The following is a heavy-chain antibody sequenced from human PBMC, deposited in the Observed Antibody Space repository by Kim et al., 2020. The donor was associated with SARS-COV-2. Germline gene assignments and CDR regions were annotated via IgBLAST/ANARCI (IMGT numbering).Heavy chain of an antibody. CDR1: GGSIRSTSYY. CDR2: VYYSGST. Sequence: SETLSLTCTVSGGSIRSTSYYWGWIRQPPGKGLEWIGSVYYSGSTYYNPSLKSRVILSIDTSTNQFSLKLSSVTATDTAVYYCARRGYYGSSGSYFDYW. D-gene: IGHD3-22*01. J-gene: IGHJ4*01. V-gene: IGHV4-39*01. CDR3: ARRGYYGSSGSYFDY.